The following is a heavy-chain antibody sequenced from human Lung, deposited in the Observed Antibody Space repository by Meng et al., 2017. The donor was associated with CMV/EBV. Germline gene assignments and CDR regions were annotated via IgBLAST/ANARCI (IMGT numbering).Heavy chain of an antibody. D-gene: IGHD3-3*01. CDR2: IRYDGSNK. V-gene: IGHV3-30*02. CDR1: GFXFSSYG. CDR3: AKDDSAYFDFRSGYSTPPDY. J-gene: IGHJ4*02. Sequence: GGSXRLXCAASGFXFSSYGMQWVRQAPGKGLEWVAFIRYDGSNKYYVDSVKGRFTISRDNSKNMLYLQMNSLRVADTAVYCCAKDDSAYFDFRSGYSTPPDYWXQGTXVTVSS.